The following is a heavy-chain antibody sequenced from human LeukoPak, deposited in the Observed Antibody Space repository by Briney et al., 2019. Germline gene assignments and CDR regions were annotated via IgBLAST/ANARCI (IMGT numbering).Heavy chain of an antibody. J-gene: IGHJ6*02. CDR1: GGSISSYY. V-gene: IGHV4-59*01. CDR3: ARWGSTVNYYYYGMDV. Sequence: SETLSLTCTASGGSISSYYWSWIRQPPGKGLEWIGYIYYSGSTNYNPSLKSRVTISVDTSKNQFSLKLSSVTAADTAVYYCARWGSTVNYYYYGMDVWGQGTTVTVSS. CDR2: IYYSGST. D-gene: IGHD4-17*01.